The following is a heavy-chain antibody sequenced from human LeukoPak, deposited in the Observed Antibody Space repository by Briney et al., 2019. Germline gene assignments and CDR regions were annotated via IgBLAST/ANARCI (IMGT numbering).Heavy chain of an antibody. CDR1: GGSINNNY. CDR3: ARSSSPGDWFDP. Sequence: SETLSLTCTISGGSINNNYWNWIRQPAGKGLEWIGYIYYSGSTNYNPSLKSRVTISVDTSKNQFSLKLSSVTAADTAVYYCARSSSPGDWFDPWGQGTLVTVSS. V-gene: IGHV4-59*01. J-gene: IGHJ5*02. D-gene: IGHD1-26*01. CDR2: IYYSGST.